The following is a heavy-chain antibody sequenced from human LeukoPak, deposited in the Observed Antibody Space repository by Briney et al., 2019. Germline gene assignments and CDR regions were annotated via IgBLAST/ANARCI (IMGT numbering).Heavy chain of an antibody. V-gene: IGHV4-34*01. CDR3: ARGPRRGYYRWFAP. CDR2: INHSGST. J-gene: IGHJ5*02. D-gene: IGHD3-22*01. CDR1: GGSFSGYY. Sequence: PSETLSLTCAVYGGSFSGYYWSWIRQPPGKGLEWLGEINHSGSTNYNPSLKSRVTISVDTSKNQFSLKLSSVTAADTAVYYCARGPRRGYYRWFAPCGQGTLVTVSS.